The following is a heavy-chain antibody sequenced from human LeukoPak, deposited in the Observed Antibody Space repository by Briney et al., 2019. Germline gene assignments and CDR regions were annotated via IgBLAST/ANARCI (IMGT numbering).Heavy chain of an antibody. CDR1: GFTFSSYE. D-gene: IGHD6-19*01. V-gene: IGHV3-48*03. CDR2: VSSSGSTI. J-gene: IGHJ4*02. Sequence: GGSLRLSCAASGFTFSSYEMNWVRQAPGKGLEWVSYVSSSGSTIYYADSVKGRFTISRDNAKNSLYLQMNSLRAEDTAVYYCARGLAVAGNMWGQGTLVTVSS. CDR3: ARGLAVAGNM.